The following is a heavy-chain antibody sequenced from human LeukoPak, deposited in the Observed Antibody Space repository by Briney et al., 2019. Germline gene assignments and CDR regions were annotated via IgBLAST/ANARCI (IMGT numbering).Heavy chain of an antibody. Sequence: GGSLRLSCAASRFSFSSYALSWVRQAPGKGLEWVSAISGSGGSTYYADSVKGRFTISRDNSKNTLYLQMNSLRAEDTAVYYCARDLSISSTSCPSHWGQGTLVTVSS. CDR3: ARDLSISSTSCPSH. CDR2: ISGSGGST. CDR1: RFSFSSYA. V-gene: IGHV3-23*01. J-gene: IGHJ4*02. D-gene: IGHD2-2*01.